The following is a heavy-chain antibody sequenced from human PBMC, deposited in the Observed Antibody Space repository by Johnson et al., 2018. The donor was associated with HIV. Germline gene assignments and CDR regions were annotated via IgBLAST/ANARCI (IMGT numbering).Heavy chain of an antibody. Sequence: QVQLVESGGGLVKPGGSLRLSCAASGFTFSDYYMPWVRHAPGKGLKGRFTISRDNSKNTRYLQMNSLRAEDTAVYYCAKAREWLVPTPLDAFDIWGQGTMVTVSS. D-gene: IGHD6-19*01. CDR3: AKAREWLVPTPLDAFDI. J-gene: IGHJ3*02. V-gene: IGHV3-11*06. CDR1: GFTFSDYY.